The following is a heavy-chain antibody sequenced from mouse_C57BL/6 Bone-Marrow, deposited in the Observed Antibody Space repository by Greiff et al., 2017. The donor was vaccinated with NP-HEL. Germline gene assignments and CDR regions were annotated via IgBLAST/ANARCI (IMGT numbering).Heavy chain of an antibody. Sequence: VQLQQSGAELVRPGASVTLSCKASGYTFTDYEMHWVKQTPVHGLEWIGAIDPETGGTAYNQKFKGKAILTADKSSSTAYMELRSLTSEDSAVYYCTRHYYGSSQYYFDYWGQGTTLTVSS. V-gene: IGHV1-15*01. CDR1: GYTFTDYE. D-gene: IGHD1-1*01. CDR2: IDPETGGT. J-gene: IGHJ2*01. CDR3: TRHYYGSSQYYFDY.